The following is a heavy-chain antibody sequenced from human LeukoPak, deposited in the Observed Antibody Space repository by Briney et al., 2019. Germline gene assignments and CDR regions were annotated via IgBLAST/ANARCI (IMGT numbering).Heavy chain of an antibody. CDR1: GYTLTELS. V-gene: IGHV7-4-1*02. D-gene: IGHD1-26*01. CDR2: INTNTGNP. J-gene: IGHJ6*02. CDR3: AMQSGGGGSYYGMDV. Sequence: ASVKVSCKVSGYTLTELSMHWVRQAPGKGLEWMGWINTNTGNPTYAQGFTGRFVFSLDTSVSTAYLQISSLKAEDTAVYYCAMQSGGGGSYYGMDVWGQGTTVTVSS.